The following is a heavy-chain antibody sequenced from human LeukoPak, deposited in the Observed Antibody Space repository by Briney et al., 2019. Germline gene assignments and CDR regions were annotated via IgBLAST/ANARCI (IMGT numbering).Heavy chain of an antibody. CDR2: IYYSGRT. J-gene: IGHJ2*01. CDR1: GGSISSYY. CDR3: ARDGNPWNLDV. V-gene: IGHV4-59*01. D-gene: IGHD1-14*01. Sequence: PSETLSLTCTVSGGSISSYYWTWIRQPPGKALEWIGYIYYSGRTSYNPSLKGRVTMSVDTSKNQFSLKLSSVTAADTAAYYCARDGNPWNLDVWGRGTLVTVSS.